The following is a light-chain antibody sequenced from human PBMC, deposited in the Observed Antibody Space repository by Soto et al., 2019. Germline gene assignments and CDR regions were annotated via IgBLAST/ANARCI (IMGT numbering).Light chain of an antibody. CDR1: SSDVGGYNY. CDR3: CSYAGNYILYV. Sequence: QSVLTQPRSVSGSPGQSVTISCTGTSSDVGGYNYVSWYQQHPGKVPKLMIYDVSKRPSGVPDRFSGSKSGNTASLTISGLQAEDEADYYCCSYAGNYILYVFGNGTKVTVL. CDR2: DVS. J-gene: IGLJ1*01. V-gene: IGLV2-11*01.